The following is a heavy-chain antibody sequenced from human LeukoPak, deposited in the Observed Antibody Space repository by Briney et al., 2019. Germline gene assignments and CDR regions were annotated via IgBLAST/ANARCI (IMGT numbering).Heavy chain of an antibody. CDR3: ARDMVRGVNSYYYGMDV. D-gene: IGHD3-10*01. CDR1: GFTFSSYS. Sequence: PGGSLRLSCAASGFTFSSYSMNWVRQVPGKGLEWVSYISSSSSTIYYADPVKGRFTISRDNAKNSLYLQMNSLRAEDTAVYYCARDMVRGVNSYYYGMDVWGQGTTVTVSS. V-gene: IGHV3-48*04. J-gene: IGHJ6*02. CDR2: ISSSSSTI.